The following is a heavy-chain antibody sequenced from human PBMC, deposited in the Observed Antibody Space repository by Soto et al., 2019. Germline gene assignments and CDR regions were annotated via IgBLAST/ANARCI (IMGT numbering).Heavy chain of an antibody. CDR2: ISYDGSNK. Sequence: GGSLRLSCAASGFTFSSYAMHWVRQAPGKGLEWVAVISYDGSNKYYADSVKGRFTISRDNSKNTLYLQMNSLRVEDTAVYYCARDSFYDILTGYPYYGMDVWGQGTTVTVSS. CDR1: GFTFSSYA. CDR3: ARDSFYDILTGYPYYGMDV. V-gene: IGHV3-30-3*01. J-gene: IGHJ6*02. D-gene: IGHD3-9*01.